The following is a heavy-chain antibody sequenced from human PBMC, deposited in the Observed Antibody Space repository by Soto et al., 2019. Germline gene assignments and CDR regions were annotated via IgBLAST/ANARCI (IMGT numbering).Heavy chain of an antibody. D-gene: IGHD2-15*01. Sequence: ASVKVSCKASGYTFTSYAVHWVRQAPGQRLEWMGWINAGNGNTKYSQKFQGRVTLTRDTSATTAYMELSSLRSEDMAVYYCAREVVVVVAARADAFDVWGQGTVVTVSS. V-gene: IGHV1-3*01. CDR2: INAGNGNT. J-gene: IGHJ3*01. CDR3: AREVVVVVAARADAFDV. CDR1: GYTFTSYA.